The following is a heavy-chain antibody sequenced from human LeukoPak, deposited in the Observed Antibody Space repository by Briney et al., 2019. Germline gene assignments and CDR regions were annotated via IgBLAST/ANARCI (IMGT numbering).Heavy chain of an antibody. CDR1: GFTFDDYA. D-gene: IGHD3-10*01. Sequence: GGSLRLSCAASGFTFDDYAMHWVRQAPGKGLEWVSLISGDGGSTYYADSVKGRFTIPRDNSKNSLYLQMNSLRTEDTALYYFAKENYYGSGSSDYWGQGTLVTVSS. V-gene: IGHV3-43*02. CDR2: ISGDGGST. CDR3: AKENYYGSGSSDY. J-gene: IGHJ4*02.